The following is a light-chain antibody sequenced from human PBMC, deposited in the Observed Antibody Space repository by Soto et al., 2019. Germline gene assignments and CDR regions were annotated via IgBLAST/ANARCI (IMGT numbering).Light chain of an antibody. J-gene: IGKJ2*01. CDR1: QSVGIN. Sequence: EIVMAQSPATLSVSPGERATLSCWASQSVGINLAWYQQKSGQAPRLLIYDASTRATGIPARFSGSGSGTEFTLTISSLQSEDFAVYCWQQYDNWPPAYTFGQGTKLEIK. CDR3: QQYDNWPPAYT. V-gene: IGKV3-15*01. CDR2: DAS.